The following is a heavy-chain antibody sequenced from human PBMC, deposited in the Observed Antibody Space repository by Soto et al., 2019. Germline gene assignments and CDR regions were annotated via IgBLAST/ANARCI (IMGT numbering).Heavy chain of an antibody. D-gene: IGHD2-15*01. Sequence: GGALRLSCAASGFTFTNAWMNLVRQAPGKGLEWVGHIKSKIDGETTDYAAPVKGRFTISRDNAKNSLYLQMNSLRAEDTAVYYCARYSGIGYWGQGTLVTVSS. CDR2: IKSKIDGETT. J-gene: IGHJ4*02. CDR3: ARYSGIGY. CDR1: GFTFTNAW. V-gene: IGHV3-15*07.